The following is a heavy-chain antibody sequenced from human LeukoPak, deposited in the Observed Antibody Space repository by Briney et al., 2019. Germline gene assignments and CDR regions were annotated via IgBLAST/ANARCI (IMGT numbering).Heavy chain of an antibody. Sequence: SETLSLTCTVSGGSISSSSYYWGWSRQPPGKGREWNGSINYSESTYSNPSLNRRATTTVDTSKNQFSLQLSSVTAEDTGVYYCATGVGGDYSDSSGYCGAFDIWGQGTMVTVSS. D-gene: IGHD3-22*01. CDR1: GGSISSSSYY. J-gene: IGHJ3*02. V-gene: IGHV4-39*07. CDR2: INYSEST. CDR3: ATGVGGDYSDSSGYCGAFDI.